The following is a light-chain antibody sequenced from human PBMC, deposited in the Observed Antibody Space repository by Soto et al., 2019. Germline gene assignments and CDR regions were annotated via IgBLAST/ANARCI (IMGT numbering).Light chain of an antibody. CDR1: QDINTY. V-gene: IGKV1-9*01. CDR3: LQRKSYPIT. J-gene: IGKJ5*01. Sequence: DIQLTQSPSFLSASVGDRVTITCRASQDINTYLAWYQQKPGKPPKLLIFAASTFQNGVPSRFSGSGSGTEFTVTITSLQPEDFATYYCLQRKSYPITFGQGTRLEI. CDR2: AAS.